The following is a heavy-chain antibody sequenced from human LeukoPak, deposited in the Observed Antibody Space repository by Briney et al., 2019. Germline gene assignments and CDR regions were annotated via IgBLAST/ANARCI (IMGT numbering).Heavy chain of an antibody. CDR3: ARVVRGAVTSKYFDP. D-gene: IGHD4-17*01. V-gene: IGHV4-4*07. Sequence: SETLSLTCTVSGGSMIDYFWTWIRQAPGKELEWIGYISTSGTTDYNPSLKSRVTMSVDTSKNEFSLKLTSVTAADTAMYYWARVVRGAVTSKYFDPWVRGNLVSVST. J-gene: IGHJ5*02. CDR1: GGSMIDYF. CDR2: ISTSGTT.